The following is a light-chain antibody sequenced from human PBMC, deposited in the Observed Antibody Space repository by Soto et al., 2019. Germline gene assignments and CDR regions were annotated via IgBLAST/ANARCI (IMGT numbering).Light chain of an antibody. CDR2: EVS. J-gene: IGLJ1*01. V-gene: IGLV2-14*01. Sequence: QSVLTQPASVSGSPGQSITISCTGSTXDVGAYNYVSWYKHHPGQAPQLMIYEVSNRPSGVSNRFSGSKSGNTASLTISGLQADDEGDYYCSSKTSSSSPFVFGTGTKGTVL. CDR1: TXDVGAYNY. CDR3: SSKTSSSSPFV.